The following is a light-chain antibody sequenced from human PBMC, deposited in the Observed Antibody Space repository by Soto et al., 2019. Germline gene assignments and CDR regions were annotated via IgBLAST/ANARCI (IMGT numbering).Light chain of an antibody. Sequence: DIVMTQSPATLSVSPGERATLSCRASQSVSSNLAWYQQKPGQAPRLLIYDASTRATGIPARLSGSGSGTEFTLTISSLQSEDFAVYYCQQSNNWPWTFGQGTKVDIK. J-gene: IGKJ1*01. CDR1: QSVSSN. CDR3: QQSNNWPWT. V-gene: IGKV3-15*01. CDR2: DAS.